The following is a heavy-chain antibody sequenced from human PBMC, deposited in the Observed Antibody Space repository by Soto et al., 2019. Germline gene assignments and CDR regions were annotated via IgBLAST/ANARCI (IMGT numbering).Heavy chain of an antibody. J-gene: IGHJ5*02. CDR3: ARGIKYGAYSRWFDP. D-gene: IGHD4-17*01. CDR2: MNPNSGNT. CDR1: GYTFASYD. Sequence: QVQLVQSGAEVKKPGASVKVSCKASGYTFASYDINWVRQATGQGLEYLGWMNPNSGNTAYVQKFQGRVTMTWDTSITPACMELSSLRSEDTAVYFCARGIKYGAYSRWFDPWGQGTLVTVSS. V-gene: IGHV1-8*01.